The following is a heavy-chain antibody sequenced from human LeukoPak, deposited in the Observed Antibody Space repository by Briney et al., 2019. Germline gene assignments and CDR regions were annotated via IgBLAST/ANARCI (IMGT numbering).Heavy chain of an antibody. Sequence: GGSLRLSCAASGFTFSSYAMSWVRQAPGKGLEWVSAISGSGGSTYYADSVKGRFTISRDNSKNTLYLQMNSLRAEDTAVYYCARGRNRRLERPLDYWGQGTLVTVSS. V-gene: IGHV3-23*01. J-gene: IGHJ4*02. D-gene: IGHD1-1*01. CDR1: GFTFSSYA. CDR3: ARGRNRRLERPLDY. CDR2: ISGSGGST.